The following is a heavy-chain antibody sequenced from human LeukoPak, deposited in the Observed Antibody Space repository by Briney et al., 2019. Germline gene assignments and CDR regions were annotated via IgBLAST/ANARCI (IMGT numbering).Heavy chain of an antibody. V-gene: IGHV4-59*01. CDR2: IYYSGST. Sequence: SETLSLTCTVSGGSISSYYWSWIRQPPGKGLEWIGYIYYSGSTNYNPSLKSRVTISVDTSKNQFSLKLSSVTAADTAVYYCAREEVPYSYGFGDAFDIRGQGTMVTVSS. J-gene: IGHJ3*02. CDR3: AREEVPYSYGFGDAFDI. CDR1: GGSISSYY. D-gene: IGHD5-18*01.